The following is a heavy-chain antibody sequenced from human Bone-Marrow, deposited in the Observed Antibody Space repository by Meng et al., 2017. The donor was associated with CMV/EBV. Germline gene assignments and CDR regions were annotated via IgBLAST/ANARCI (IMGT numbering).Heavy chain of an antibody. V-gene: IGHV3-48*03. J-gene: IGHJ6*02. CDR3: ARGAPDYYYYYGMDV. Sequence: GESLKISCAASGFSFSSYEMNWVRQAPGKGLEWVSYSSSSSGSTYYAGSVKGRFTVSRDFARNSLYLQMNSLRVEDTAVYYCARGAPDYYYYYGMDVWGHGNTVTFYS. CDR1: GFSFSSYE. CDR2: SSSSSGST.